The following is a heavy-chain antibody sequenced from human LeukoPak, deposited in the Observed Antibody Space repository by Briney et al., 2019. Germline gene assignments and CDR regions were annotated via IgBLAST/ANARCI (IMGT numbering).Heavy chain of an antibody. CDR2: IIPILGIA. J-gene: IGHJ6*02. CDR3: ARQTPPYGMDV. Sequence: SVKVSCKASGGTFSSYAISWVRQAPRQGLEWMGRIIPILGIANYAQKFQGRVTITADKSTSTAYMELSSLRSEDTAVYYCARQTPPYGMDVWGQGTTVTVSS. CDR1: GGTFSSYA. V-gene: IGHV1-69*04.